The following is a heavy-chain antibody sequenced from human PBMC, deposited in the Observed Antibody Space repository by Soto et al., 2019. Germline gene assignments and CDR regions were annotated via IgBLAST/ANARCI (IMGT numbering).Heavy chain of an antibody. CDR1: GFTFSSYA. CDR2: ISGSGGST. D-gene: IGHD3-3*01. V-gene: IGHV3-23*01. CDR3: AKRRYYDFWSGYYAYYYGMDV. J-gene: IGHJ6*02. Sequence: PGGSLRLSCAASGFTFSSYAMSWVRQAPGKGLEWVSAISGSGGSTYYADSVKGRFTISRDNSKNTLYLQMNSLRAEDTAVYYCAKRRYYDFWSGYYAYYYGMDVWGQGTTVTVSS.